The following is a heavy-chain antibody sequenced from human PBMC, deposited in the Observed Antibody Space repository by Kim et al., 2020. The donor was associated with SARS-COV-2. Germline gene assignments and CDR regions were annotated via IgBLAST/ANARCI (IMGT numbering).Heavy chain of an antibody. CDR3: ATLYSSGWPRGEYSPIDR. D-gene: IGHD6-19*01. Sequence: VKGRFTVSRDNSKNTLYLRMDSLRPEDTALYYCATLYSSGWPRGEYSPIDRWGQGTLVTVSS. J-gene: IGHJ5*02. V-gene: IGHV3-33*03.